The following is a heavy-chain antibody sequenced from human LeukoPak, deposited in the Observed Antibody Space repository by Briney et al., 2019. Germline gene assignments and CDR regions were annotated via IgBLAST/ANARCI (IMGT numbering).Heavy chain of an antibody. Sequence: PGGSLRLSCAAFGFTFSSYGMHWVRQAPGKGLEWVAFIRYDGSNQYYAGSVKGQFTISRDNSKNTLYLQMNSLRAEDTAVYYCAKDPTSYYYDSSVDYWGQGTLVTVSS. V-gene: IGHV3-30*02. J-gene: IGHJ4*02. CDR2: IRYDGSNQ. D-gene: IGHD3-22*01. CDR3: AKDPTSYYYDSSVDY. CDR1: GFTFSSYG.